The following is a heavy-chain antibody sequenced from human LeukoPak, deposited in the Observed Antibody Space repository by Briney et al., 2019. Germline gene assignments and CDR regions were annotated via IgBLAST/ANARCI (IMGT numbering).Heavy chain of an antibody. J-gene: IGHJ4*02. D-gene: IGHD2-2*01. Sequence: GEPLKISCKGSGYSFTSYWIGWVRQMPGKGLEWMGIIYPGDSDTRYSPSFQGQVTISADKSISTAYLQWSSLKASDTAMYYCARRYCSSTSCPEPFFDYWGQGTLVTVSS. CDR1: GYSFTSYW. CDR3: ARRYCSSTSCPEPFFDY. V-gene: IGHV5-51*01. CDR2: IYPGDSDT.